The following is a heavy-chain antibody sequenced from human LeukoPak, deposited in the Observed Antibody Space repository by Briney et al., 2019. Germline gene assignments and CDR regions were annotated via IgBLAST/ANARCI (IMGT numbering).Heavy chain of an antibody. V-gene: IGHV4-34*01. CDR3: ARAVRYFDL. CDR2: INHSGST. CDR1: GGSFSDYY. Sequence: SETLSLTCAVSGGSFSDYYWSWIRQPPGKGLEWIGEINHSGSTDYNPSLKSRVTISVDTSKNQFSLRLNSVTAAGTAVYYCARAVRYFDLWGRGTLVTVSS. J-gene: IGHJ2*01.